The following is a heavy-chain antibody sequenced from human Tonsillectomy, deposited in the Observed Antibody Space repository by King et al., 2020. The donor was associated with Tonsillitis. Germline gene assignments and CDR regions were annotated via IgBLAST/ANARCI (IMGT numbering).Heavy chain of an antibody. Sequence: VQLVQSGGGLVQPGGSLRLSCGASGFTFSSYAMTWVRQAPGKGLEWVSTISGRGDTTYYADSGKGRFTISRDSSRNTLYLQMNSLRAEDTAVYYCAKGRVQTAVVANFASWGQGTLVTVSS. CDR2: ISGRGDTT. J-gene: IGHJ4*02. CDR3: AKGRVQTAVVANFAS. V-gene: IGHV3-23*04. CDR1: GFTFSSYA. D-gene: IGHD5-18*01.